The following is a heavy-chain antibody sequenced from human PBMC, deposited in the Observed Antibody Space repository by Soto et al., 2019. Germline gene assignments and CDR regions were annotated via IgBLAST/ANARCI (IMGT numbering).Heavy chain of an antibody. CDR2: IKRKGDGGTA. CDR3: TTGIVVPSRYFDY. Sequence: TGGSLRLSCAASGFSFRNAWMSWVRQAPGKGLEWVGRIKRKGDGGTAEYTSPVKGRFTISRDDSKDMLYLQMDSLKSDDTAVYYCTTGIVVPSRYFDYWGEGTLVTVSS. J-gene: IGHJ4*02. V-gene: IGHV3-15*01. D-gene: IGHD2-2*01. CDR1: GFSFRNAW.